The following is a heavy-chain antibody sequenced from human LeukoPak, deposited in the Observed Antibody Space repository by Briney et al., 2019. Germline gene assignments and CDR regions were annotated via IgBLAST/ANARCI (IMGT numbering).Heavy chain of an antibody. J-gene: IGHJ4*02. CDR3: AKAPEYQYYFDY. D-gene: IGHD2-2*01. CDR1: GFTFSSYA. V-gene: IGHV3-23*01. CDR2: ISGSGGST. Sequence: GGSLRLSCAASGFTFSSYAMSWVRQAPGKGLKWVSAISGSGGSTYYADSVKGRFTISRDNSKNTLYLQMNSLRAEDTAVYYCAKAPEYQYYFDYWGQGTLVTVSS.